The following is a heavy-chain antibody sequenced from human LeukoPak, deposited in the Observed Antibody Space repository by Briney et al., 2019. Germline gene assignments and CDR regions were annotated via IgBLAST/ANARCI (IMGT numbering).Heavy chain of an antibody. V-gene: IGHV4-34*01. CDR1: GGSFSGYY. CDR2: INHSGST. Sequence: SETLSLTCAVYGGSFSGYYWSWIRQPPGKGLEWIGEINHSGSTNYNPSLNGRVSISRDTTKNLFSLRLRSVTAADTAVYFCARGRVSSSTWYSTYYYYFYMDVWGKGTTVTVSS. CDR3: ARGRVSSSTWYSTYYYYFYMDV. D-gene: IGHD1-1*01. J-gene: IGHJ6*03.